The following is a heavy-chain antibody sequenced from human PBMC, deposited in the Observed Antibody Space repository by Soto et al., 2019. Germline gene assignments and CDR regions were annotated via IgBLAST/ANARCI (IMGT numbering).Heavy chain of an antibody. CDR1: GFNFGEFW. CDR2: IKYDGSEM. CDR3: AESRGGYIYASPLWL. J-gene: IGHJ4*02. V-gene: IGHV3-7*05. Sequence: EMKLEQSGGGLVQPGGSLRLSCVASGFNFGEFWMSWVRQTPGRGLEWVANIKYDGSEMQYVDAVRGRFRISRDNGPNSLHLQMSNLRSHDTAVFYFAESRGGYIYASPLWLWGQGALVAVSS. D-gene: IGHD2-15*01.